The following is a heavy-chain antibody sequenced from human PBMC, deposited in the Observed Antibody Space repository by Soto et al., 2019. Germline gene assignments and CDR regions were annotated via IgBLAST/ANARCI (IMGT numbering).Heavy chain of an antibody. J-gene: IGHJ4*02. Sequence: QVQLVESGGGVVQPGRSLRLSCAASGFSFSSYGMHWVRQAPGKGMEWGAVIWNDGSNKYYGDSVKGRFTISRDNSKNTLYLQINSLIAEDTAVYYCARSPPGVAGRDYFDYWCQGTLITVSS. CDR3: ARSPPGVAGRDYFDY. V-gene: IGHV3-33*01. D-gene: IGHD6-6*01. CDR1: GFSFSSYG. CDR2: IWNDGSNK.